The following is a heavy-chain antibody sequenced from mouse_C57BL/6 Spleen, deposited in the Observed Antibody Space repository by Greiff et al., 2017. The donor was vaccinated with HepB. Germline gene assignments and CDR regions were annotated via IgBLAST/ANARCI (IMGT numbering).Heavy chain of an antibody. D-gene: IGHD2-1*01. CDR3: ARSIYYGNPLDY. CDR1: GYTFTSYW. V-gene: IGHV1-50*01. J-gene: IGHJ2*01. CDR2: IDPSDSYT. Sequence: QVQLKQPGAELVKPGASVKLSCKASGYTFTSYWMQWVKQRPGQGLEWIGEIDPSDSYTNYNQKFKGKATLTVDTSSSTAYMQLSSLTSEDSAVYYCARSIYYGNPLDYWGQGTTLTVSS.